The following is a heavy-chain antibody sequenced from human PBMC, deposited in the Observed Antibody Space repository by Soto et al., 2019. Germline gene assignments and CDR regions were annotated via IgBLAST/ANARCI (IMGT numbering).Heavy chain of an antibody. V-gene: IGHV1-69*12. J-gene: IGHJ4*02. CDR3: ATSRRDYFDY. Sequence: QVQLVQSGAEVKKPGSSVKVSCKASGGTFSSYAISWVRQAPGQGLEWMGGIIPIFGTANSAQKFQGRVTMSADESTSIAYMELSSLRSEDTAVYYWATSRRDYFDYWGQGTLVTVSS. CDR2: IIPIFGTA. CDR1: GGTFSSYA.